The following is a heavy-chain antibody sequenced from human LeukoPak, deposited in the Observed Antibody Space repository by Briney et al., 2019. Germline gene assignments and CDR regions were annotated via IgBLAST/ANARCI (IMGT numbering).Heavy chain of an antibody. Sequence: SGPTLVKPTQTLTLTCTFSGFSLSTSALGVGWIRQPPGKALEWLALIYWDDDKRYSPSLKSRLTITKDTSKNQVVLTMTNMDPVDTATYYCAHSFIMAPKNWFDPWGQGTLVTVSS. CDR1: GFSLSTSALG. CDR3: AHSFIMAPKNWFDP. D-gene: IGHD3-16*02. J-gene: IGHJ5*02. V-gene: IGHV2-5*02. CDR2: IYWDDDK.